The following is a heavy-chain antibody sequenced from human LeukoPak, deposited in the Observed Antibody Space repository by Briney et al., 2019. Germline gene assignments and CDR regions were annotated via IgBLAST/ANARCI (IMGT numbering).Heavy chain of an antibody. D-gene: IGHD6-6*01. CDR1: GGSISSHY. CDR3: ARVKSSSGGYFDH. CDR2: IYYSGST. J-gene: IGHJ4*02. V-gene: IGHV4-59*11. Sequence: SETLSLTCTVSGGSISSHYWSWIRQPPGKGLEWIGYIYYSGSTNYNPSLKSRVTISVDTSKNQFSLKLSSVTAADTAVYYCARVKSSSGGYFDHWGQGTLVTVSS.